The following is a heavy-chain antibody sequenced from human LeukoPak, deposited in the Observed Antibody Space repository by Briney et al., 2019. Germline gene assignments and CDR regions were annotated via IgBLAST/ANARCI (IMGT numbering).Heavy chain of an antibody. V-gene: IGHV3-21*01. D-gene: IGHD5-18*01. CDR1: GFTFSSYS. CDR2: ISSSSSYI. CDR3: ARDRFDTAMAPFDY. J-gene: IGHJ4*02. Sequence: AGGSLRLSCAASGFTFSSYSMNWVRQAPGKGLEWVSSISSSSSYIYYADSVKGRFTISRDNAKNSLYLQMNSLRAEDTAVYYCARDRFDTAMAPFDYWGQGTLVTVSS.